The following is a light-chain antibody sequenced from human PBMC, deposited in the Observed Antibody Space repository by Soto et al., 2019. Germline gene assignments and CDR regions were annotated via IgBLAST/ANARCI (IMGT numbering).Light chain of an antibody. CDR2: WAS. Sequence: DAVMTQSPDSLAVSLGERATIKYKSSQSVLYSSNNKNYLAWYQQKPGLPPKLLIYWASTRASGVPDRFSGSGSGTDFTLTISGLQAEDVAVYYCQQYYSIRRTFGQGTKVDIK. J-gene: IGKJ1*01. CDR1: QSVLYSSNNKNY. V-gene: IGKV4-1*01. CDR3: QQYYSIRRT.